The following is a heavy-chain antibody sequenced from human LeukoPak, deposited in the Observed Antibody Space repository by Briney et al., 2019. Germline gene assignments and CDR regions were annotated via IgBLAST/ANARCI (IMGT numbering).Heavy chain of an antibody. V-gene: IGHV3-23*01. CDR1: GFTFSSYA. Sequence: GGSLRLSCAASGFTFSSYAMSWVRQAPGKGLEWVSAISGSGGSTYYADSVKGRFTISRDNSKNTLYLQMNSLRAEDTAVYYCAKHTWGSYYYYYMDVWGKGTTVTVSS. D-gene: IGHD1-26*01. CDR3: AKHTWGSYYYYYMDV. J-gene: IGHJ6*03. CDR2: ISGSGGST.